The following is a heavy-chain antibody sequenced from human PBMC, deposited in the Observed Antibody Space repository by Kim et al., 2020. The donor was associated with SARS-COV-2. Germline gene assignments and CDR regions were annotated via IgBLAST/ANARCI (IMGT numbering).Heavy chain of an antibody. V-gene: IGHV1-24*01. J-gene: IGHJ4*02. Sequence: ASVKVSCKVSGYTLTELSMHWVRQAPGKGLEWMGGFDPEDGETIYAQKFQGRVTMTEDTSTDTAYMELSSLRSEDTAVYYCATSGELYCSGGSCYSFDYWGQGTLVTVSS. CDR2: FDPEDGET. D-gene: IGHD2-15*01. CDR1: GYTLTELS. CDR3: ATSGELYCSGGSCYSFDY.